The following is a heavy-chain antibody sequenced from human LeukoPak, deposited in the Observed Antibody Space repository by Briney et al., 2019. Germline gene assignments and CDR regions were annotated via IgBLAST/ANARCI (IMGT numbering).Heavy chain of an antibody. V-gene: IGHV3-7*03. CDR3: AKGAGPMIVVVITSDNWFDP. Sequence: GGSLRLSCAASGFTFSSYWMSWVRQAPGKGLEWVANIRQDGSEKYYVDSVKGRFTISRDNAKNSLYLQMNSLRAEDTAVYYCAKGAGPMIVVVITSDNWFDPWGQGTLVTVSS. J-gene: IGHJ5*02. CDR1: GFTFSSYW. CDR2: IRQDGSEK. D-gene: IGHD3-22*01.